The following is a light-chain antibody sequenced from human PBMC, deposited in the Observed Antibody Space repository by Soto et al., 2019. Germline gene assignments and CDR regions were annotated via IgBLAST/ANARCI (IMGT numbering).Light chain of an antibody. CDR2: ANT. Sequence: QSVLTQPPSVSGAPGQTITISCTGSSSNIGADYDVHWYQQLPGIAPKLVIYANTNRPSGVPDRFSGSRSGTSASLAITGLQADDEADYYCQTYDRSMSGYVFGTGTKVTAL. CDR3: QTYDRSMSGYV. V-gene: IGLV1-40*01. CDR1: SSNIGADYD. J-gene: IGLJ1*01.